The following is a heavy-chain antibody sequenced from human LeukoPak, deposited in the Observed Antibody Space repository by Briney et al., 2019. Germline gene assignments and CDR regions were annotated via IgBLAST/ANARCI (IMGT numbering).Heavy chain of an antibody. CDR2: ISYEGSNK. D-gene: IGHD2-21*02. CDR1: GFTFSSYA. Sequence: PGGSLRLSCAASGFTFSSYAMHWVRQAPGKGLEWVAVISYEGSNKQYADSVKGRFTISRDNSKSTLDLQMNSLRAEDTAVYYCARDLVVTAIHYFQHWGQGTLVTVSS. J-gene: IGHJ1*01. CDR3: ARDLVVTAIHYFQH. V-gene: IGHV3-30-3*01.